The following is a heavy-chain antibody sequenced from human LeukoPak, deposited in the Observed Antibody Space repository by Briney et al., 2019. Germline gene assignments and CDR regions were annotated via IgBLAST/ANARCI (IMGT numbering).Heavy chain of an antibody. D-gene: IGHD5-18*01. J-gene: IGHJ6*02. CDR3: ARGIRGYSYYYYYGMDV. Sequence: SETLSLTCTVSGGSISSYYWSWIRQPPGKGLEWIRYIYYSGSTNYNPSLKSRVTISVDTSKNQFSLKLSSVTAADTAVYYCARGIRGYSYYYYYGMDVWGQGTTVTVSS. V-gene: IGHV4-59*08. CDR1: GGSISSYY. CDR2: IYYSGST.